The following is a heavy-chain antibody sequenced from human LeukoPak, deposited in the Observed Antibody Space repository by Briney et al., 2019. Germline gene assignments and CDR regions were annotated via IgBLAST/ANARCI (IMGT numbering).Heavy chain of an antibody. D-gene: IGHD3-22*01. Sequence: GGSLRLSCAASGFTFSDYWMTWVRQAPGKGLEWVANIKPDGSEKYYVDSVKGRFTISRDNAKNSLYLQMNSLRAEDTAVYYCARDGYYYDSSGIGDYWGQGTLVTVSS. J-gene: IGHJ4*02. V-gene: IGHV3-7*01. CDR2: IKPDGSEK. CDR1: GFTFSDYW. CDR3: ARDGYYYDSSGIGDY.